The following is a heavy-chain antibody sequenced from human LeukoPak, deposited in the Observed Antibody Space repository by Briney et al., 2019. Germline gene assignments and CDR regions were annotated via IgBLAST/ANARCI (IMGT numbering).Heavy chain of an antibody. D-gene: IGHD2-21*01. CDR3: ARDRGAYNTVATQNLDL. CDR1: GFSFSNYC. CDR2: ILYDGSDK. V-gene: IGHV3-30*02. J-gene: IGHJ1*01. Sequence: PGGSLRLSCAASGFSFSNYCMHWVRQAPGKGLEWVAFILYDGSDKFYADSVKGRFTFSRDNPNNTLSLQMNSLGPEDTAVYYCARDRGAYNTVATQNLDLWGQGTLVTVSS.